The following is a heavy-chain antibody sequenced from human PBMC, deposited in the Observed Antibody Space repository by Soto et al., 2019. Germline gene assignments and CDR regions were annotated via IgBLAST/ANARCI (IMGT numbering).Heavy chain of an antibody. Sequence: SETLSLTCTVSGGSISSNNWWSWVRQPPGKGLEWIGEIYHSGSTNYNPSLKSRVTISVDKSKNQFSLKLSSVTAADTAVYYCARVAAAGTYFDYWGQGTLVTVSS. V-gene: IGHV4-4*02. D-gene: IGHD6-13*01. CDR2: IYHSGST. CDR1: GGSISSNNW. J-gene: IGHJ4*02. CDR3: ARVAAAGTYFDY.